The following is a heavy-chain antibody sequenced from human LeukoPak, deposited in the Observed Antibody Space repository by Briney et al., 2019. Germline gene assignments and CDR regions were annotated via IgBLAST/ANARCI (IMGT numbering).Heavy chain of an antibody. D-gene: IGHD1-14*01. Sequence: GGSLRLSCAASGFTFTSYGMHWVRQAPGKGLDWVAVISYDGSNKYYADSVKGRFTISRDSSKNTLFLQMNSLRAEDTAVYYCAKGNPDAYYYYYMDVWGKGTTVTVSS. J-gene: IGHJ6*03. CDR3: AKGNPDAYYYYYMDV. CDR1: GFTFTSYG. CDR2: ISYDGSNK. V-gene: IGHV3-33*06.